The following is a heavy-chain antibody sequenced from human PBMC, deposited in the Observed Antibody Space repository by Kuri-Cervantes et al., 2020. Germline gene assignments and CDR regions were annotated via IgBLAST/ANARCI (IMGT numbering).Heavy chain of an antibody. V-gene: IGHV3-48*03. J-gene: IGHJ4*02. CDR1: EFTFSTYE. D-gene: IGHD4-17*01. CDR2: ISSSGSNT. Sequence: GGSLRLACAASEFTFSTYEMNWVRQAPGKGLEWLSYISSSGSNTYYADSVKGRFTISRDNDKNSLYLQMNSLSAEDTAIYYCERGREGDYPLDGFDYWGQGTLVTVSS. CDR3: ERGREGDYPLDGFDY.